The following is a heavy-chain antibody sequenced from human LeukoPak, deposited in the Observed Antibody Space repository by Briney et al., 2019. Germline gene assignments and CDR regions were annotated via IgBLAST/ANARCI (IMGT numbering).Heavy chain of an antibody. D-gene: IGHD3-22*01. Sequence: SVKVSCKASGGTFSSYAISWVRQAPGQGLEWMGGIIPIFGTANYAQKFQGRVTITADKSTSTAYMELSSLRSEDTAVYYCARERDDSIPHLGYWGQGTLVTVSS. CDR1: GGTFSSYA. CDR2: IIPIFGTA. CDR3: ARERDDSIPHLGY. V-gene: IGHV1-69*06. J-gene: IGHJ4*02.